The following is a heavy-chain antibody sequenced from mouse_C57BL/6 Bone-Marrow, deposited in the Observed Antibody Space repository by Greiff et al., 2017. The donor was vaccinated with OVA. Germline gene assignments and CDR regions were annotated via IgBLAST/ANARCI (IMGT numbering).Heavy chain of an antibody. V-gene: IGHV2-5*01. CDR3: AKSLHYGNYDGFAY. D-gene: IGHD2-1*01. J-gene: IGHJ3*01. CDR1: GFSLTSYG. CDR2: IWRGGST. Sequence: VHLVESGPGLVQPSQSLSITCTVSGFSLTSYGVHWVRQSPGKGLEWLGVIWRGGSTDYNAAFMSRLSLTKYNYKSQVFFKMNSLQADDTAIYYCAKSLHYGNYDGFAYWGQGTLVTVSA.